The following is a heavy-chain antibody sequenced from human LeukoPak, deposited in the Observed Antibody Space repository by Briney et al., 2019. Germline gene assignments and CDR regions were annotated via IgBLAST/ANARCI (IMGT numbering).Heavy chain of an antibody. CDR1: GGSIDSRSYY. J-gene: IGHJ4*02. V-gene: IGHV4-39*01. CDR3: ARRSEFDNTHYHYFDY. D-gene: IGHD2-15*01. CDR2: IYHSGST. Sequence: SETLSLTCTVSGGSIDSRSYYWDWIRQAPGKGLEWIGTIYHSGSTEYNPSLKSRVAIFVDTSKNQFSLILHPVAAADTAVYYCARRSEFDNTHYHYFDYWGQGALVTVSS.